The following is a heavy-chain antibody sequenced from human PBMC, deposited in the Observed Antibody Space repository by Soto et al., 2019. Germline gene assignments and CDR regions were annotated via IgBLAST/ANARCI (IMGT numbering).Heavy chain of an antibody. J-gene: IGHJ6*02. CDR1: GGSISSGDDF. V-gene: IGHV4-30-4*01. CDR3: ARPYYDFWSGYYSGHGMDV. Sequence: SETLSLTCTVSGGSISSGDDFWTWIRQPPGKGLEWIGYIYYSGSTYYNPSLKSRLTMSVDTSKNQFSLKLSSVTAADTAVYYCARPYYDFWSGYYSGHGMDVWGQGTTVTVSS. D-gene: IGHD3-3*01. CDR2: IYYSGST.